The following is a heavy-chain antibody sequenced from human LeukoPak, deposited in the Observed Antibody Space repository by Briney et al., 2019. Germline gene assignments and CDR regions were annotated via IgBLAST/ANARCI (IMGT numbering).Heavy chain of an antibody. D-gene: IGHD1-7*01. CDR1: GFTFSSYA. CDR3: AKPYNWNYGIDY. CDR2: ISYDGSNK. V-gene: IGHV3-30-3*01. J-gene: IGHJ4*02. Sequence: GGSLRLSCAASGFTFSSYAMHWVRQAPGKGLEWVAVISYDGSNKYYADSVKGRFTISRDNSKNTLYLQMNSLRAEDTAVYYCAKPYNWNYGIDYWGQGTLVTVSS.